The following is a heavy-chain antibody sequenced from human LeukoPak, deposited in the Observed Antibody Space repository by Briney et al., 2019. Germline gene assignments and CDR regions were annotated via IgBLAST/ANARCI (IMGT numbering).Heavy chain of an antibody. CDR2: ISGSGGST. CDR1: GFTFSSYG. V-gene: IGHV3-23*01. D-gene: IGHD3-22*01. J-gene: IGHJ4*02. Sequence: QPGGTLRLSCAASGFTFSSYGMSWVRQAPGKGLEWVSAISGSGGSTYYADSVKGRFTTSRDNSKNTLYLQMNSLRAEDTAVYYCAKDDLYDSSGYYYGDWGQGTLVTVSS. CDR3: AKDDLYDSSGYYYGD.